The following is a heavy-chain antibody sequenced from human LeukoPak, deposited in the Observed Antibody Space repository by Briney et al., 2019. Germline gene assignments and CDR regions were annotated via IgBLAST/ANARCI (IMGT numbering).Heavy chain of an antibody. V-gene: IGHV3-74*01. CDR2: INPGGSSI. D-gene: IGHD1-14*01. CDR1: GFTFSSYW. J-gene: IGHJ4*02. Sequence: GRSLRLSCAASGFTFSSYWMHWVSQVPGKGLVWVARINPGGSSITYADSVKGRFTISRDNAKNTLYLQMDSPRAEDTGVYYCARSNQADDYWGQGTLVTVSS. CDR3: ARSNQADDY.